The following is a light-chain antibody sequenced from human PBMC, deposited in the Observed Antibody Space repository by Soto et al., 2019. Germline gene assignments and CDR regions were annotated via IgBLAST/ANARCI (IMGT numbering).Light chain of an antibody. CDR2: EVS. J-gene: IGLJ1*01. CDR1: SSDVGGYNY. V-gene: IGLV2-14*01. Sequence: QPGLAQPGSVSGSPGQSITISCTGTSSDVGGYNYVSWYQQHPGKAPKLMIYEVSNRPSGVSNRLSGSKSGHTASLTISGLQAEDVADYYCSSHTSSSTLVSGPGTKVTVL. CDR3: SSHTSSSTLV.